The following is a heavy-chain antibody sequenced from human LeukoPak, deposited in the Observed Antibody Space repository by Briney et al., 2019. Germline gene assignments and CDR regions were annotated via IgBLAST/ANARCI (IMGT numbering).Heavy chain of an antibody. CDR2: MNPNSGNT. Sequence: ASVKVSCKASGCTFTSYDISWVRQATGQGLEWMGWMNPNSGNTGYAQKFQGRVTITRNTSISTAYMELSSLRSEDTAVYYCATHLGSGSGDFWSGYDYYFDYWGQGTLVTVSS. V-gene: IGHV1-8*03. CDR3: ATHLGSGSGDFWSGYDYYFDY. D-gene: IGHD3-3*01. J-gene: IGHJ4*02. CDR1: GCTFTSYD.